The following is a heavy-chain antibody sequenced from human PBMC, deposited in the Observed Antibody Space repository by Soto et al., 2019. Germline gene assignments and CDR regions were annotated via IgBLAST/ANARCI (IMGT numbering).Heavy chain of an antibody. CDR3: ASSITIFGVVINPYYYMDV. V-gene: IGHV3-7*01. Sequence: GGSLRLSCAASGFTFSSYWMSWVRQAPGKGLEWVANIKQDGSEKYYVDSVKGRFTISRDNAKNSLYLQMNSLRAEDTAVYYCASSITIFGVVINPYYYMDVWGKGTTVTVSS. D-gene: IGHD3-3*01. CDR1: GFTFSSYW. J-gene: IGHJ6*03. CDR2: IKQDGSEK.